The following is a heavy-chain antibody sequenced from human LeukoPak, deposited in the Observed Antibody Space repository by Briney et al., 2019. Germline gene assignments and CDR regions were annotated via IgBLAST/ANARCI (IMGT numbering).Heavy chain of an antibody. Sequence: SETLSLTCTVSGGSISSYYWSWIRQPPGKGLVWIGYIYYSGSTNYNPSLKSRVTISVDTSKNQFSLKLSSVTAADTAVYYCARVEVGYSYGHDYWGQGTLVTVSS. CDR2: IYYSGST. CDR1: GGSISSYY. V-gene: IGHV4-59*01. J-gene: IGHJ4*02. CDR3: ARVEVGYSYGHDY. D-gene: IGHD5-18*01.